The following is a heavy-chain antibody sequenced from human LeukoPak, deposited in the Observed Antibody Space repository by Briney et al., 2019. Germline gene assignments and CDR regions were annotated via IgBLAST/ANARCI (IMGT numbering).Heavy chain of an antibody. CDR1: GGSISSYY. CDR3: ARIVVPAVYYYYYYMDV. J-gene: IGHJ6*03. D-gene: IGHD2-2*01. CDR2: IYYSGST. Sequence: SETLSLTCTVSGGSISSYYWSWIRQPPGKGLEWIGYIYYSGSTNYNPSLKSRVTISVDTSKNQFSLKLSSVTAADTAVCYCARIVVPAVYYYYYYMDVWGKGTTVTVSS. V-gene: IGHV4-59*01.